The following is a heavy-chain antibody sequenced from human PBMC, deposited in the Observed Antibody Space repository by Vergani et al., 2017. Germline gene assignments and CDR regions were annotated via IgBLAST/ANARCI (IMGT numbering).Heavy chain of an antibody. CDR2: INTNTETP. D-gene: IGHD6-19*01. CDR3: ARAKRGRIAVSAADT. V-gene: IGHV7-4-1*02. J-gene: IGHJ5*02. Sequence: QAQLVQSGPELKKPGASVKVSCKASGYTFTSYALPWVRQAPGQGLEWLGWINTNTETPTYAQAFTGRFVFSLDTSVNTAFLQISGLTAEDTARYYCARAKRGRIAVSAADTWGQGTLVTVSS. CDR1: GYTFTSYA.